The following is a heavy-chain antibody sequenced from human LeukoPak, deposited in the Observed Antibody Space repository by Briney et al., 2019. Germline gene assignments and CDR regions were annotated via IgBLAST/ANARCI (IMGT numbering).Heavy chain of an antibody. CDR3: AKHDYCGSGLSWYYFDY. D-gene: IGHD3-10*01. CDR1: GFTFRSYG. CDR2: ISGSGVYT. V-gene: IGHV3-23*01. J-gene: IGHJ4*01. Sequence: GGTLRLSCAASGFTFRSYGMSWVRQAPGKGLEWVSAISGSGVYTYYADSVKGRFTISRDNSKNTLYLQMNSLRTEDTAVYYCAKHDYCGSGLSWYYFDYWGQEPWSPSPQ.